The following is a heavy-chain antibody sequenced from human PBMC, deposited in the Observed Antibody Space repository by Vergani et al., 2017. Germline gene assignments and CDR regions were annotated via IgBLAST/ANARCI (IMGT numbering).Heavy chain of an antibody. CDR1: GFIFSSYC. D-gene: IGHD6-19*01. CDR2: ISYDGSKE. CDR3: ARVRQKWLVSDAFDI. V-gene: IGHV3-30-3*01. Sequence: QVQLVESGGGVVQPGRSLRLSCAASGFIFSSYCMNWVRQAPGKGLEWVAVISYDGSKEYYAESVKGRFTISRDNSKNTLYLQINRLRAEDTAMYYCARVRQKWLVSDAFDIWGQGTMVTVSS. J-gene: IGHJ3*02.